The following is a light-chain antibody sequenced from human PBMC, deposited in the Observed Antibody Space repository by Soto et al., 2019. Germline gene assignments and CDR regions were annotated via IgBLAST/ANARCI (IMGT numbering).Light chain of an antibody. J-gene: IGKJ4*01. CDR1: QDTSKY. CDR2: DVF. CDR3: QQYDQLPIT. V-gene: IGKV1-33*01. Sequence: DIQMTQSASSLPASVGDTVTISCKASQDTSKYLNWFQQKPGKAPKLLIYDVFNVETGVPSRFSGRGSGTDFTLIISNLQPEDFATYYCQQYDQLPITFGGGTKVDI.